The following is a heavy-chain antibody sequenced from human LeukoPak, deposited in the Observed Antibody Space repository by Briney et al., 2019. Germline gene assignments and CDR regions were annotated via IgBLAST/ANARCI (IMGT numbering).Heavy chain of an antibody. CDR2: ISDRGDST. CDR1: GFTITTYA. CDR3: AKGRWGLTINNFDI. Sequence: GGSLRLSCAASGFTITTYAMGWVRQAPGKGLEWVSLISDRGDSTHYADSVKGRFTISKDSSKNTLYLQMNSLRGEDTAVYYCAKGRWGLTINNFDIWGQGTMVTVSS. V-gene: IGHV3-23*01. J-gene: IGHJ3*02. D-gene: IGHD3-9*01.